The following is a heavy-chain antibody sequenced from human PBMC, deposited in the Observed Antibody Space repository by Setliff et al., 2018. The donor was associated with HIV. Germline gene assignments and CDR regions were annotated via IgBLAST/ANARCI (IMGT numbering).Heavy chain of an antibody. Sequence: ASVKVSCKASGYTFTSYGISWVRQAPGQGLEWMGWISAYDGNTYYAQKLQGRVTMTTDTSTSTAYMELRSLRSDDTAVYYCARLVAAAGKTGWFDPWGQGTLVTVSS. CDR2: ISAYDGNT. V-gene: IGHV1-18*01. CDR3: ARLVAAAGKTGWFDP. D-gene: IGHD6-13*01. J-gene: IGHJ5*02. CDR1: GYTFTSYG.